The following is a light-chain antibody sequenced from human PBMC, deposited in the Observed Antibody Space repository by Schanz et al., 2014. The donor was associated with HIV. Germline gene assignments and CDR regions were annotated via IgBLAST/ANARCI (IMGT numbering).Light chain of an antibody. V-gene: IGLV2-11*01. CDR3: SSFAGNNKLL. J-gene: IGLJ2*01. CDR2: DVT. Sequence: QSVLTQPRSVPGSPGQSVTISCTGTNSDIGGYNFVSWYQQHADKAPKLIIYDVTSRPSGISSRFSGSKSGNTASLTISGLQTEDEADYYCSSFAGNNKLLFGGGTKLTVL. CDR1: NSDIGGYNF.